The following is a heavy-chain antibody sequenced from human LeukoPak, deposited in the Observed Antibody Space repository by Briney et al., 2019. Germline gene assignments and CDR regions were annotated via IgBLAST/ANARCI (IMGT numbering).Heavy chain of an antibody. Sequence: KASETLSLTCTVSRGFISGYYWSWIRQPPGKGLEWIGNFYNSGGANYNPSLKSRVTISADTSKNQFSLKLTSVTAADTAVYYCARHVGMPAPQVDPWGQGTLVTVSS. CDR1: RGFISGYY. D-gene: IGHD2-2*01. V-gene: IGHV4-59*01. J-gene: IGHJ5*02. CDR3: ARHVGMPAPQVDP. CDR2: FYNSGGA.